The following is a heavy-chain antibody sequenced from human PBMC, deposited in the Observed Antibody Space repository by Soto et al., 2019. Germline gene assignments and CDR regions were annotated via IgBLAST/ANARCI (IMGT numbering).Heavy chain of an antibody. V-gene: IGHV3-23*01. CDR2: IRGSGGST. D-gene: IGHD3-9*01. Sequence: GGSLRLSCAASGFTFSSYGMHWVRQAPGKGLEWVAAIRGSGGSTYYADSVKGRFTISRDNFKNTLYLQMNSLRAEDTAVYYCAKSPSYDILTGYYMNYYYGMDVWGQGTTVTVSS. J-gene: IGHJ6*02. CDR3: AKSPSYDILTGYYMNYYYGMDV. CDR1: GFTFSSYG.